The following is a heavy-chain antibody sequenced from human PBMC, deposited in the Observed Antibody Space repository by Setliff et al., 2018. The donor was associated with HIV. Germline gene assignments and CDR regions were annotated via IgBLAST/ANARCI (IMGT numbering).Heavy chain of an antibody. V-gene: IGHV4-34*06. CDR3: STVVTLAYCHDGLCPAFDS. J-gene: IGHJ4*02. Sequence: SSETLSLTCAVYGGSVSGHYWGWFRQPPGKGLEWIGEITPTGDTNYIPSLKSRVAMSLDTSKNQFSLKLGSVTAADTAVYFCSTVVTLAYCHDGLCPAFDSWGQGALVTVSS. CDR1: GGSVSGHY. D-gene: IGHD2-8*01. CDR2: ITPTGDT.